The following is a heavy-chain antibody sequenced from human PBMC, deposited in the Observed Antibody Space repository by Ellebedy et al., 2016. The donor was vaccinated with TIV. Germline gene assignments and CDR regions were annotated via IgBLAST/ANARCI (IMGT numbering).Heavy chain of an antibody. D-gene: IGHD3/OR15-3a*01. CDR3: SRNLNWEAWFDP. CDR1: GFTFGDYA. J-gene: IGHJ5*02. V-gene: IGHV3-49*03. Sequence: GESLKISCTASGFTFGDYAMSWFRQAPGKGLEWVGFIRSKAYGETTEYAASVKGRFTISRDDSKSIAYLQMNSLKSEDPAVYYCSRNLNWEAWFDPWGQGTLVTVSS. CDR2: IRSKAYGETT.